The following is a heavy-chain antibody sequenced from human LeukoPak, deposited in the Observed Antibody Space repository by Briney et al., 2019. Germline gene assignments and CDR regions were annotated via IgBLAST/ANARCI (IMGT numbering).Heavy chain of an antibody. CDR2: ISTDASST. CDR1: GFTFSSYW. V-gene: IGHV3-74*01. Sequence: SGGSLRLSCAASGFTFSSYWMHWVRQAPGKGLVWVSRISTDASSTTYADSVKGRFTISRDNAKDTLYLQMNSLRAEDTAVYYCTGHHQAYSRTYWGQGTLSPSPQ. CDR3: TGHHQAYSRTY. J-gene: IGHJ4*02. D-gene: IGHD6-13*01.